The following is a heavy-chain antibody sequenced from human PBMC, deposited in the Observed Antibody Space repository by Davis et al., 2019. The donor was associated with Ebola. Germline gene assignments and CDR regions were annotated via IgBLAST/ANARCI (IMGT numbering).Heavy chain of an antibody. J-gene: IGHJ3*02. CDR2: IIPILGIA. Sequence: SVKVSCKASGGTFSSYAISWVRQAPGQGLEWMGRIIPILGIANYAQKFQGRVTITADKSTSTAYMELRSLRSDDTAVYYCARSRGVYAFDIWGQGTMVTVSS. V-gene: IGHV1-69*04. CDR1: GGTFSSYA. D-gene: IGHD2-8*01. CDR3: ARSRGVYAFDI.